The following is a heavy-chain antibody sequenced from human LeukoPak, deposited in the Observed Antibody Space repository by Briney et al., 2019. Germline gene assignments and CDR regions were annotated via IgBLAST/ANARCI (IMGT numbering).Heavy chain of an antibody. Sequence: GGSLRLSCAASGFTFNNYWMHWVRQAPGKGLVWVSRINIDGSSTTYADSVKGRFTISRDKAKNTLYLQMNSLRADDTAVYYCVARGGWARFDYWGQGTLVTVSS. CDR2: INIDGSST. D-gene: IGHD6-19*01. CDR3: VARGGWARFDY. J-gene: IGHJ4*02. V-gene: IGHV3-74*03. CDR1: GFTFNNYW.